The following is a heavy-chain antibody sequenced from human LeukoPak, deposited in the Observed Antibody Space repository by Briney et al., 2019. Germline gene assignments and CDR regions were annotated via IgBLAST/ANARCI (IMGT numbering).Heavy chain of an antibody. CDR2: ISAYNGNT. V-gene: IGHV1-18*01. CDR3: ARDSYYYDSSGYYSPDY. D-gene: IGHD3-22*01. J-gene: IGHJ4*02. Sequence: ASVKVSCKASGYTFTSYGISWVRQAPGQGLEWMGWISAYNGNTNYAQKLQGRVTTTTDTSTSTAYMELRSLRSDDTAVYYCARDSYYYDSSGYYSPDYWGQGTLVTVSS. CDR1: GYTFTSYG.